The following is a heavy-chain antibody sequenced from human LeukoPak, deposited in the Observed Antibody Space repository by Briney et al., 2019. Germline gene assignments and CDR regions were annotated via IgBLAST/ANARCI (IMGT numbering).Heavy chain of an antibody. CDR1: GYSFTDYY. CDR2: INPNSGAT. CDR3: GRVGRQGTGGWYYFDY. D-gene: IGHD2-8*02. J-gene: IGHJ4*02. V-gene: IGHV1-2*02. Sequence: ASVKVSCKASGYSFTDYYMHWVRQAPGQRLEWVGWINPNSGATIYAQKFQGRVTLTRDTSISTAYIELNRLRSDDTAVYYCGRVGRQGTGGWYYFDYWGQETLVTVSS.